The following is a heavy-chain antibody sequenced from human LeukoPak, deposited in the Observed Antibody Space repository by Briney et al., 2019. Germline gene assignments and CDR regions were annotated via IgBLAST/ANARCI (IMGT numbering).Heavy chain of an antibody. V-gene: IGHV3-21*01. CDR2: ISSSSSYI. J-gene: IGHJ4*02. CDR1: GFTFSSYN. Sequence: SGGAMRLSCAASGFTFSSYNMNWVRQAPGKGLEWVSSISSSSSYIYYADSVKGRFTISRDNAKNSLFLQMNSLRAEDTAVYYCARDPPSYGLWGQGTLVTVSS. D-gene: IGHD5-18*01. CDR3: ARDPPSYGL.